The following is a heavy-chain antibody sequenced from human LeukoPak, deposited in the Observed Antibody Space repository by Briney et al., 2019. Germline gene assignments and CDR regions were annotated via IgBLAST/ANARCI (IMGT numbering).Heavy chain of an antibody. J-gene: IGHJ4*02. D-gene: IGHD3-10*01. CDR3: ARYITMVRGVIIDY. V-gene: IGHV1-2*02. Sequence: ASVKVSCKASGCTFTGYYMHWVRQAPGQGLEWMGWINPNSGGTNYAQKFQGRVTMTRDTSISTAYMELSRLRSDDTAVCYCARYITMVRGVIIDYWGQGTLVTVSS. CDR1: GCTFTGYY. CDR2: INPNSGGT.